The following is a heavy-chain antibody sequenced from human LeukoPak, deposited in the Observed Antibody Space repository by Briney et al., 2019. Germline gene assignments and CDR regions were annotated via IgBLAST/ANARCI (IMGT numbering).Heavy chain of an antibody. CDR1: GGSITSYY. CDR2: IHYSGST. D-gene: IGHD6-13*01. Sequence: SETLSLTCTVSGGSITSYYWSWIRQPPGKGLEWIGHIHYSGSTNYNPSLKSRVTISVDTSKIQFSLKLSSVTAADTAVYYCARQENTAGSAAGLDYWGQGTLVTVSS. V-gene: IGHV4-59*08. J-gene: IGHJ4*02. CDR3: ARQENTAGSAAGLDY.